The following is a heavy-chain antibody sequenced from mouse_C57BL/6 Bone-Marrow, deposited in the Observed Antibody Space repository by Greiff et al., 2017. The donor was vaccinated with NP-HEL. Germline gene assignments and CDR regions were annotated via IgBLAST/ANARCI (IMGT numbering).Heavy chain of an antibody. V-gene: IGHV1-26*01. D-gene: IGHD2-4*01. CDR1: GYTFTDYY. Sequence: VQLQQSGPELVKPGASVKISCKASGYTFTDYYMNWVKQSHGKSLEWIGDINPNNGGTSYNQKFKGKATLTVDKSSSTAYMELRSLTSEDSAVYYCARAKFYDYDVGWFAYWGQGTLVTVSA. J-gene: IGHJ3*01. CDR2: INPNNGGT. CDR3: ARAKFYDYDVGWFAY.